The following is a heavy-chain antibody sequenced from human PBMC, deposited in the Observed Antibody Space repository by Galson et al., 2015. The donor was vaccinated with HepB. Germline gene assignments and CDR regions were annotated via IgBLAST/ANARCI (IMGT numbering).Heavy chain of an antibody. J-gene: IGHJ4*02. V-gene: IGHV3-23*01. CDR1: GFTFSRSD. Sequence: SLRLSCAASGFTFSRSDMSWVRQAPGKGLEWVSAISSSGSSTHYADTVKGRFTISRDNSKNTLYLQMTSLRAEDTAVYYCAQLTSHWGQGILVTVSS. CDR2: ISSSGSST. D-gene: IGHD3-9*01. CDR3: AQLTSH.